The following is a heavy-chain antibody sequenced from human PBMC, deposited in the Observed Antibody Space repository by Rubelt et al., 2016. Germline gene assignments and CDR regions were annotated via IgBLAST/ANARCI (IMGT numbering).Heavy chain of an antibody. V-gene: IGHV4-59*01. CDR3: ARVRSSATMAPYYFDY. D-gene: IGHD6-25*01. Sequence: QVQLQESGPGLVKPSETLSLTCSVSGGSIGMYYWSWIRQPPGKGLEWMGYVYYSGSTTYNPSLKSRVTISVDTSKKQFSLNLSSVTAADTAVYYCARVRSSATMAPYYFDYWGQGTLVTVSS. CDR1: GGSIGMYY. CDR2: VYYSGST. J-gene: IGHJ4*02.